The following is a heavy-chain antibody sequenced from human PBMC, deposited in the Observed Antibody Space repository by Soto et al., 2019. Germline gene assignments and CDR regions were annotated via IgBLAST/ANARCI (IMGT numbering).Heavy chain of an antibody. CDR1: GGSFSGYY. Sequence: KASETLSLTCAVYGGSFSGYYWSWIRQPPGKGLEWIGEISHSGSTNYNPSLKSRVTISVDTSKNQFSLKLSSVTAADTAVYYCARIKNYDILTGYYNVGYFDYWGQGTLVTVSS. V-gene: IGHV4-34*01. CDR3: ARIKNYDILTGYYNVGYFDY. D-gene: IGHD3-9*01. CDR2: ISHSGST. J-gene: IGHJ4*02.